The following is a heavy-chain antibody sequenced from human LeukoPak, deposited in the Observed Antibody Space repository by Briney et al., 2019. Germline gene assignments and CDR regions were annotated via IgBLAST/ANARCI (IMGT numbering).Heavy chain of an antibody. CDR1: GFTATYYS. CDR2: ISGGSQTI. V-gene: IGHV3-48*02. D-gene: IGHD2-15*01. Sequence: GGSLRLSCEASGFTATYYSMNWVRQAPGKGLEWVSYISGGSQTIYYGDSVKGRFTISRDSAQNSVFLQMRSLPDEDTAVYYCATDPATCSGGTCSDNYWGQGTLVTVSS. CDR3: ATDPATCSGGTCSDNY. J-gene: IGHJ4*02.